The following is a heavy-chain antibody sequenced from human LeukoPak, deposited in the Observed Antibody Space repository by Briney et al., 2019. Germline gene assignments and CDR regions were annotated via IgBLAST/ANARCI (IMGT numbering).Heavy chain of an antibody. CDR1: GGSISSYY. J-gene: IGHJ4*02. D-gene: IGHD3-9*01. CDR3: ARGRYFDWLNDY. V-gene: IGHV4-59*01. CDR2: IYYSGST. Sequence: SETLSLTCTVSGGSISSYYWSWIRQPPGKGLEWIGYIYYSGSTNYNPPLKSRVTISVDTSKNQFSLKLSSVTAADTAVYYCARGRYFDWLNDYWGQGTLVTVSS.